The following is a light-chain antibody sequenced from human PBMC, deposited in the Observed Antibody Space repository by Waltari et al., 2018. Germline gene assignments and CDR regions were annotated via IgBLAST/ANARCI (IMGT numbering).Light chain of an antibody. CDR1: SSTVGGNP. CDR2: NNN. Sequence: QSVLTQPPSASGAPGQRVTISCSASSSTVGGNPVRWYQQLTGTAPKLLIRNNNRRPSGFLKRFSDCKSGTSASLAISGLQSEDEAYYYCASWDDTPNGPVFGGGTKLTVL. CDR3: ASWDDTPNGPV. J-gene: IGLJ3*02. V-gene: IGLV1-44*01.